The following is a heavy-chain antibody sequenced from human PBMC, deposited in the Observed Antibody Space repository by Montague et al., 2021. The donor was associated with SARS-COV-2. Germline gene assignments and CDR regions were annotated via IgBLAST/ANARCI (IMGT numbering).Heavy chain of an antibody. J-gene: IGHJ5*01. CDR2: IYYSGTA. D-gene: IGHD3-10*01. CDR1: GGSITYSSYY. CDR3: ARASFYYGSGSHYNNWFDS. Sequence: SETLSLTCTMSGGSITYSSYYWGWIRLPPGKGLEWIGSIYYSGTAXYNASLKSRVTMSLDMSKNQLSLRLKSTTAADTAVYFCARASFYYGSGSHYNNWFDSWGQGTVVTASS. V-gene: IGHV4-39*07.